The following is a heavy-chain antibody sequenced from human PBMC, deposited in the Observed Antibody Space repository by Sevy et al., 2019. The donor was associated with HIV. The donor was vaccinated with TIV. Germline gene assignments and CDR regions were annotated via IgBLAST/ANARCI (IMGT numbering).Heavy chain of an antibody. CDR3: ATTKDYYESSGSPFDS. V-gene: IGHV1-24*01. CDR2: FDPEDDET. CDR1: GYTLTKLA. D-gene: IGHD3-22*01. J-gene: IGHJ4*02. Sequence: ASVKVSCRVSGYTLTKLAMHWVRQAPGKGLEWMGSFDPEDDETIYAQKFQGRVMMTEDTSTDTAYIELSSLRSEDTAVYYCATTKDYYESSGSPFDSWGQRTLVTVSS.